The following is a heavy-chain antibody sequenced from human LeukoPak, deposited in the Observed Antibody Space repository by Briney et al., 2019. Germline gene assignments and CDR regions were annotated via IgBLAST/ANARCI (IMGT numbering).Heavy chain of an antibody. V-gene: IGHV3-33*06. D-gene: IGHD2-15*01. CDR1: GFPFSGSG. CDR2: IWYDGSHQ. J-gene: IGHJ4*02. CDR3: AKDKDTPATAQPQRGYFES. Sequence: GSSLRLSCAASGFPFSGSGMHWVRQAPGKGLEWVAVIWYDGSHQYYADSVKGRFTISRDNSKNTLDLQMNSLRVEDTAVYLCAKDKDTPATAQPQRGYFESWGQGTLVTVSS.